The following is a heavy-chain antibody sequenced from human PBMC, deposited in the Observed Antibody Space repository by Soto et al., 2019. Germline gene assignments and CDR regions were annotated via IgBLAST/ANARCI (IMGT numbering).Heavy chain of an antibody. V-gene: IGHV4-30-4*01. Sequence: QVQLQESGPGMVKPSQTLSLTCTVSGDSINSGFYYWSWLRQTPGRGLEWIGYTFHTGATHFNASLESRLSMSVDTSKNQFSMKLTSVTAADTAVYYCARAGHVGTATSCCHRFWGQGVLVTVSS. CDR2: TFHTGAT. CDR3: ARAGHVGTATSCCHRF. D-gene: IGHD2-2*01. J-gene: IGHJ4*02. CDR1: GDSINSGFYY.